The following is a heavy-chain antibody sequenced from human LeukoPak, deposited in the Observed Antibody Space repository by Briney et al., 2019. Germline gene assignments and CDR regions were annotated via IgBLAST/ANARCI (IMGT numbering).Heavy chain of an antibody. CDR2: LSKSGNT. J-gene: IGHJ4*02. D-gene: IGHD3-16*02. V-gene: IGHV4-4*08. CDR1: GVSISSYY. Sequence: PSETLSLTCTVPGVSISSYYWSWIRLPPGKGLEWIGYLSKSGNTNYSPSLMSRVTIFGDTSKDQFSLKLSSMTAADTAVYYCSRAPGIGGSYRLWGQGTLVTVSS. CDR3: SRAPGIGGSYRL.